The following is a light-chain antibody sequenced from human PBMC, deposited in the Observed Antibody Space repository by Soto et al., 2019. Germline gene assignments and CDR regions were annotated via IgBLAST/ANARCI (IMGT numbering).Light chain of an antibody. CDR3: CSYAGSSTWV. CDR2: EGS. V-gene: IGLV2-23*01. Sequence: QSALTQPASVSGSPGQSITISCTGTSSDVGSYNFVSWYQQHLGKAPKVMIYEGSKRPSGVSNRFSGSKSGNTASLTISGLQAEDEADYYCCSYAGSSTWVFGTGTKVTVL. CDR1: SSDVGSYNF. J-gene: IGLJ1*01.